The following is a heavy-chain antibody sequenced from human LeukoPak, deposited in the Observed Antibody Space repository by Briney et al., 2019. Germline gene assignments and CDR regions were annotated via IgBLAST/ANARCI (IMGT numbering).Heavy chain of an antibody. CDR2: VNSDGSIA. CDR3: ARDRGSTEFDY. Sequence: GGSLRLSCAASGFTFSSYGMSWVRQAPGKGLVWVSRVNSDGSIASYADSVKGRFTISRDNAKNTLYLQMNSLRAEDTAIYYCARDRGSTEFDYWGQGTLVTVSS. V-gene: IGHV3-74*01. J-gene: IGHJ4*02. D-gene: IGHD1-26*01. CDR1: GFTFSSYG.